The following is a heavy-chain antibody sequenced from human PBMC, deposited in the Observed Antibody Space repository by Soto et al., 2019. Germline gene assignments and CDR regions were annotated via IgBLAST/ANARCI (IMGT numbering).Heavy chain of an antibody. CDR2: GSNSGTT. Sequence: QVQLQESGPGLVKPSETLSLTCSVSGVSVSSGWFYWAWIRQPPGKGLELIGFGSNSGTTNYKPSLKSRVTISVDTSRSQISLKVNSLTAADTAVYYCARGATVTQYDYWGQGTQVTVSS. CDR1: GVSVSSGWFY. D-gene: IGHD4-17*01. V-gene: IGHV4-61*01. CDR3: ARGATVTQYDY. J-gene: IGHJ4*02.